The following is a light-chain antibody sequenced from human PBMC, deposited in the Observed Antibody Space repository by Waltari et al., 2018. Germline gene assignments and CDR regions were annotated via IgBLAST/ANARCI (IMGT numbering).Light chain of an antibody. V-gene: IGLV2-11*01. CDR2: DVA. CDR1: SSDVGNYDS. J-gene: IGLJ3*02. Sequence: QSALTQPRSVSGSPGQSVTISCTGTSSDVGNYDSVSWYQQHPGKAPNLMIDDVAKRPSGVPDRFSGSKSGNTASLTISGLQAEDEADYYCYSYAGSYTWVFGGGTKLTVL. CDR3: YSYAGSYTWV.